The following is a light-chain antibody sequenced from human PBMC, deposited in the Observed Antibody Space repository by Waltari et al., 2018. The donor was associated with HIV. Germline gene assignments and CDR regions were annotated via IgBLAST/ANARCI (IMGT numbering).Light chain of an antibody. Sequence: EIVLTQSPATLSVSPGDGATLSCTSSQSLRNYLAWYQHIPGQAPRLLIYDASNRASGIPDRFSGSGSGTVFTLTISRLEPEDFGVYYCQQYGDDPCSFGQGTKLETK. CDR3: QQYGDDPCS. CDR1: QSLRNY. V-gene: IGKV3-20*01. J-gene: IGKJ2*01. CDR2: DAS.